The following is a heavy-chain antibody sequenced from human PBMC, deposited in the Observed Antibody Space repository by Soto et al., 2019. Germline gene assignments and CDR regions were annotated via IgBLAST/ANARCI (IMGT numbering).Heavy chain of an antibody. V-gene: IGHV4-39*01. CDR1: GGSISSSSYY. Sequence: SETLSLTCTVSGGSISSSSYYWGWIRQPPGKGLEWIGSIYYSGSTYYNPSLKSRVTISVDTSKNQFSLKLSSVTAADTAVYYCARTRRGPYSSGWYGNWGQGTLVTVSS. CDR3: ARTRRGPYSSGWYGN. D-gene: IGHD6-19*01. CDR2: IYYSGST. J-gene: IGHJ4*02.